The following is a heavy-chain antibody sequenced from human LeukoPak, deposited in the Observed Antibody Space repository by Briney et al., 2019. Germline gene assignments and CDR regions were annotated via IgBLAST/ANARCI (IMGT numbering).Heavy chain of an antibody. CDR2: ITGSGASM. V-gene: IGHV3-23*01. J-gene: IGHJ4*02. CDR1: GFTFSNYA. Sequence: GGSLRLSCTASGFTFSNYAMSWVRQAPGKGLEWVAAITGSGASMDYADSVKGRFTISIDTSKSTVYLQMNILRDEDTAIYFCARRSGIDKGNFDYWGQGTLVTVSS. CDR3: ARRSGIDKGNFDY. D-gene: IGHD3-10*01.